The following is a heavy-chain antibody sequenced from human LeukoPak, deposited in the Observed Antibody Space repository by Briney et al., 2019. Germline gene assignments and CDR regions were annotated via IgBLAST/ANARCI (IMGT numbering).Heavy chain of an antibody. Sequence: PGGSLRLSCAASGFTFSSYSMTWVRQAPGKGLEWVSSISSSSSYIYYADSVKGRFTISRDNAKNSLYLQMNSLRAEDTAVYYCARRDIVATTLDYWGQGTLVTVSS. CDR3: ARRDIVATTLDY. J-gene: IGHJ4*02. V-gene: IGHV3-21*01. D-gene: IGHD5-12*01. CDR1: GFTFSSYS. CDR2: ISSSSSYI.